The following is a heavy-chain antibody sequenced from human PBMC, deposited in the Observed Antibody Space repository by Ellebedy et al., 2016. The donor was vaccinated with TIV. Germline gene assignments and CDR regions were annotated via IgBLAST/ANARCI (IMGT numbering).Heavy chain of an antibody. CDR1: GFTVSSDY. J-gene: IGHJ3*02. D-gene: IGHD5/OR15-5a*01. CDR3: AKETFNDVDLKVWGVLDI. CDR2: SHRDGDT. V-gene: IGHV3-66*01. Sequence: GGSLRLSCTASGFTVSSDYMSWVRQAPGKGLEWVSVSHRDGDTNYADSVKGRFIVSRDKSRNTLYLQMTGPSVEDTAVYYCAKETFNDVDLKVWGVLDIWGQGTMVTVSS.